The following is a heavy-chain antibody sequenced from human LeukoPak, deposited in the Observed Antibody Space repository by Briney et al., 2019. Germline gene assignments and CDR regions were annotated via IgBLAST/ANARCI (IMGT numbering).Heavy chain of an antibody. V-gene: IGHV3-7*01. D-gene: IGHD5-12*01. Sequence: GGPLRLSCAASGFTFSHYWMTWVRQAPGKGLGGVPQINQDGSEEYYMDSVKARFTISRDNAKNSVFLQMNSLRAEDTAVYYCVRDGGVSGYDLLDYWGQGTLVTVSS. CDR1: GFTFSHYW. CDR2: INQDGSEE. J-gene: IGHJ4*02. CDR3: VRDGGVSGYDLLDY.